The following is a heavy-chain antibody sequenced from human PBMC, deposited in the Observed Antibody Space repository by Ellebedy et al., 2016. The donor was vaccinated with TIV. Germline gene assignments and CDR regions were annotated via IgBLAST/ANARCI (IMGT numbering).Heavy chain of an antibody. D-gene: IGHD2-21*01. CDR1: GFTFSSYW. V-gene: IGHV3-7*04. CDR3: ARASRGAYVFHFDY. CDR2: MKHDGSES. Sequence: GGSLRLXXAASGFTFSSYWMSWVRQAPGKGLEWVTSMKHDGSESYYVDSVKGRFTISRDNAKNSLYLQMNSLRAEDTAVYYCARASRGAYVFHFDYWGQGTLVTVSS. J-gene: IGHJ4*02.